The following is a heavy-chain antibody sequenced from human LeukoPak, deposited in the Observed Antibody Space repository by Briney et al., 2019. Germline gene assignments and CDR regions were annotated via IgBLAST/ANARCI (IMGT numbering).Heavy chain of an antibody. CDR1: GYTFTGYY. CDR3: ARDLTDHYYGRDYYYYMDV. D-gene: IGHD3-10*01. Sequence: ASVKVSCKASGYTFTGYYMHWVRQAPGQGLEWMGWINPNGGGTNYAQKFQGRVTMTRDTSISTAYMELSSLRSEDTAVYYCARDLTDHYYGRDYYYYMDVWGKGTTVTISS. J-gene: IGHJ6*03. V-gene: IGHV1-2*02. CDR2: INPNGGGT.